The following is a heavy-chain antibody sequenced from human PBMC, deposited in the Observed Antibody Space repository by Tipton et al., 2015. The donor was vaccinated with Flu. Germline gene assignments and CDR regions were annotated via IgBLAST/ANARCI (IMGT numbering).Heavy chain of an antibody. CDR1: GFTFSSYW. Sequence: SLRLSCAASGFTFSSYWMSWVRQAPGKGLEWVANIKQDASDKKYVDSVKGRFTISRDNAKNSLYLQMISLRVEDTAVYYCARGREVVVTATRYNGMDVWGQGTTVTVSS. V-gene: IGHV3-7*04. J-gene: IGHJ6*02. CDR2: IKQDASDK. D-gene: IGHD2-15*01. CDR3: ARGREVVVTATRYNGMDV.